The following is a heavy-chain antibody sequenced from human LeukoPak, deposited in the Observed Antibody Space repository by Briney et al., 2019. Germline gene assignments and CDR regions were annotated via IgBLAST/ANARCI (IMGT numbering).Heavy chain of an antibody. Sequence: SETLSLTCTVSGGSISSSSYHWGWLRQPPGRGLEWLGSIYYSGSTYYNPSLKSRVTISVDTSKNQFSLKLSSVTAADTAVYYCARPQYDSSGHDAFDIWGQGTMVTVSS. CDR1: GGSISSSSYH. V-gene: IGHV4-39*01. CDR2: IYYSGST. D-gene: IGHD3-22*01. J-gene: IGHJ3*02. CDR3: ARPQYDSSGHDAFDI.